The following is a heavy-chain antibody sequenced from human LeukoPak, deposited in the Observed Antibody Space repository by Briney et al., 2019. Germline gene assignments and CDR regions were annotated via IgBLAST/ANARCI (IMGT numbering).Heavy chain of an antibody. J-gene: IGHJ4*02. Sequence: SGGSLRLSCAASGFTFISYWMHWVRHAPGKGLVWVSRINGYGSSTDFADSVKGRLTISRDNAKNTLYLQMNSLRAEDTAVYYCARDAPGNTALDYWGQGTLVTVSS. CDR2: INGYGSST. D-gene: IGHD5-18*01. CDR1: GFTFISYW. V-gene: IGHV3-74*01. CDR3: ARDAPGNTALDY.